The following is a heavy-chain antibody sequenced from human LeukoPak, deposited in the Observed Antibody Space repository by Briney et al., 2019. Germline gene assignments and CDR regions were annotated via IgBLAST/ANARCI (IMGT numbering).Heavy chain of an antibody. Sequence: GGSLRLSCAASGFTFDDYAMHWVRQAPGKGLEWVSGISWNSGSIGYADSVKGRFTISRDNAKNSLYLQMNSLRAEDTAVYYCARDGDSDFWGQGIQVTVSS. J-gene: IGHJ4*02. V-gene: IGHV3-9*01. CDR3: ARDGDSDF. CDR2: ISWNSGSI. CDR1: GFTFDDYA.